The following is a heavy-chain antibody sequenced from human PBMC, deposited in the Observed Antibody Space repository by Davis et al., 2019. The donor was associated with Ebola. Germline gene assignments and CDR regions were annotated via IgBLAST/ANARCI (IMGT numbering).Heavy chain of an antibody. CDR2: INSDGSST. J-gene: IGHJ4*02. D-gene: IGHD3-10*01. Sequence: HTGGSLTLSCAASGFTFSSYWMHWVRQAPGKGLVWVSRINSDGSSTSYADSVKGRFTISRDNAKNTLYLQMNSLRAEDTAVYYCARLGVRGVIHTDYWGQGTLVTVSS. CDR3: ARLGVRGVIHTDY. V-gene: IGHV3-74*01. CDR1: GFTFSSYW.